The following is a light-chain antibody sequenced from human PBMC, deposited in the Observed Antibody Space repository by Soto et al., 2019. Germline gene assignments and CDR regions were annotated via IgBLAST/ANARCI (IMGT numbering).Light chain of an antibody. CDR1: HCVSSN. V-gene: IGKV3-15*01. CDR2: GAS. Sequence: IVMTQSPASLSVSPGERATLSCRASHCVSSNLAWYQQKPGQAPRLLIYGASTWATGIPSRFSGSGSGTEFTLTISSLQSEDFAVYYCQQYYNWPPTFGQGTRLDIK. J-gene: IGKJ5*01. CDR3: QQYYNWPPT.